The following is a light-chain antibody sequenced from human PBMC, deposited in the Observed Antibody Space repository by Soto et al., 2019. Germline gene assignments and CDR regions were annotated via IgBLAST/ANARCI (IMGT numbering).Light chain of an antibody. CDR2: KAS. CDR1: QSISTW. Sequence: DIQMTQSPSTLSASVGDRVTITCRAIQSISTWLAWYQQKPGKAPYLLIYKASSLEGGVPSRFSGSGSGTEFNITISSLQPDDFATYYCQQYNAYPLTFGGGTTVEIK. V-gene: IGKV1-5*03. J-gene: IGKJ4*01. CDR3: QQYNAYPLT.